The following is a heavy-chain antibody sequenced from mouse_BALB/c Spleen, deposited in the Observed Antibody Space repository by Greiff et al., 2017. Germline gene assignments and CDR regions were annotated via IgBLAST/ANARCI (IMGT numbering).Heavy chain of an antibody. V-gene: IGHV5-17*02. CDR1: GFTFSSFG. CDR3: ARDGNHWYFDV. CDR2: SSSGSSTI. J-gene: IGHJ1*01. D-gene: IGHD2-1*01. Sequence: EVKLMESGGGLVQPGGSRKLSCAASGFTFSSFGMHWVRQAPEKGLEWVAYSSSGSSTIYYADTVKGRFTISRDNPKNTLFLQMTSLRSEDTAMYYCARDGNHWYFDVWGAGTTVTVSS.